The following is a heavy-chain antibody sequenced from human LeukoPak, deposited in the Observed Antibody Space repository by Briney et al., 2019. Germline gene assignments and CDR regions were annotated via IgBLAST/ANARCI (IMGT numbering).Heavy chain of an antibody. CDR2: ISAYNGNT. D-gene: IGHD3-10*01. CDR3: ARDRYYYGSGSYHFDY. J-gene: IGHJ4*02. CDR1: GGTFSSYG. V-gene: IGHV1-18*01. Sequence: ASVKVSCKASGGTFSSYGISWVRQAPGQGLEWMGWISAYNGNTNYAQKLQGRVTMTTDTSTSTAYMELRSLRSDDTAVYYCARDRYYYGSGSYHFDYWGQGTLVTVSS.